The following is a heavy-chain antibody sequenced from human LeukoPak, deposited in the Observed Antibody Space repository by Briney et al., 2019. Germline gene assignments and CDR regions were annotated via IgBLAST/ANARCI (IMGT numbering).Heavy chain of an antibody. CDR2: INSDGSST. CDR3: ARVPTVVPDNWFDP. V-gene: IGHV3-74*01. J-gene: IGHJ5*02. CDR1: GFTFSSYW. Sequence: GGSLRLSCAASGFTFSSYWMHWVRQAPGKGLVWVSRINSDGSSTSYADSVKGRFTISRDNAKNTLYLQMNSLGAEDTAVYYCARVPTVVPDNWFDPWGQGTLVTVSS. D-gene: IGHD4-23*01.